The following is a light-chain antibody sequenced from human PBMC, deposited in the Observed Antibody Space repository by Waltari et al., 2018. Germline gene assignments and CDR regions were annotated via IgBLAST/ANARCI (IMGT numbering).Light chain of an antibody. CDR3: QQYDRSPKT. CDR1: QNILWSRNKNNY. Sequence: DIVMTQSPDSLAVSLGETATINCKSSQNILWSRNKNNYLAWYQQKPGQAPRLLIYDASSRATGIPARFSGGGSGTDFTLTISRLEPEDFAVYYCQQYDRSPKTFGQGTKVEIK. J-gene: IGKJ1*01. V-gene: IGKV4-1*01. CDR2: DAS.